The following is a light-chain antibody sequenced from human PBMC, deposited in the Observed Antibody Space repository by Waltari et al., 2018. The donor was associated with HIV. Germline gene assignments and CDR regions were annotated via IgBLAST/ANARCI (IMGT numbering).Light chain of an antibody. CDR3: QQYYSIPNT. CDR2: GTS. Sequence: DVHMTQSPSSLSASVGDRVTITCRASQPISNSLAWYPQKPGKAPKPLVYGTSRLESGVPSRFSGSGSGTDYTLTISSLQPEDFASYYCQQYYSIPNTFGQGTKLEIK. V-gene: IGKV1-NL1*01. CDR1: QPISNS. J-gene: IGKJ2*01.